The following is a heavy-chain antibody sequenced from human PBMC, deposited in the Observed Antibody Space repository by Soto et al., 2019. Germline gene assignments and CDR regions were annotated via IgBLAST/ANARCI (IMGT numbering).Heavy chain of an antibody. CDR2: ISYDGSNK. D-gene: IGHD6-6*01. CDR1: GFTFSSYG. V-gene: IGHV3-30*18. CDR3: AKVGAEYSIYFDY. J-gene: IGHJ4*02. Sequence: GGSLRLSCAASGFTFSSYGMHWVRQAPGKGLEWVAVISYDGSNKYYADSVKGRFTISRDNSKNTLYLQMNSLRAEDTAVYYCAKVGAEYSIYFDYWGQGTLVTVSS.